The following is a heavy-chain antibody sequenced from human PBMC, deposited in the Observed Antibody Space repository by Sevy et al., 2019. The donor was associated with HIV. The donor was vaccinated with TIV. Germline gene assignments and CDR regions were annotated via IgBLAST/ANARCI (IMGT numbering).Heavy chain of an antibody. D-gene: IGHD2-8*01. CDR1: GFTFDDYA. CDR2: ISWNSGSI. CDR3: AKDKGYCTNGVCYTSYYYSGMDV. V-gene: IGHV3-9*01. J-gene: IGHJ6*02. Sequence: GGSLRLSCAASGFTFDDYAMHWVRQAPGKGLEWVSGISWNSGSIGYADSVKGRFTISRDNAKNSLYLQMNSLRAEDTALYYCAKDKGYCTNGVCYTSYYYSGMDVWGQGTTVTVSS.